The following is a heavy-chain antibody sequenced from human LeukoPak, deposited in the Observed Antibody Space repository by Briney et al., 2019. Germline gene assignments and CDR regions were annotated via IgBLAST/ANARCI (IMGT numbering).Heavy chain of an antibody. Sequence: GASLRLSRAASGFSFSSYAVGWVRPAPGKGLEWVTSISGCGGSTYYADSVKGRFTISRDNSKNTLYLQMNSLRAEDTAVYYCAKGGSGYYYSHFDYWGQGTLVTVSS. D-gene: IGHD5-12*01. CDR3: AKGGSGYYYSHFDY. J-gene: IGHJ4*02. CDR2: ISGCGGST. V-gene: IGHV3-23*01. CDR1: GFSFSSYA.